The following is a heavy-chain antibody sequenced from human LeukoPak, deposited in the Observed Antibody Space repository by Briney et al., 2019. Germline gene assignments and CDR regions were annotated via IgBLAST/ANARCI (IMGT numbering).Heavy chain of an antibody. Sequence: GGSLRLSCAASGFTFSDYYMSWIRQAPGKGLEWVSYISSSSSYTNYADSVKGRFTISRDNAKNSLYLQMNSLRAEDTAVYYCARLLYYYDSTIYQRYFDYWGQGTLVTVPS. D-gene: IGHD3-22*01. CDR3: ARLLYYYDSTIYQRYFDY. J-gene: IGHJ4*02. V-gene: IGHV3-11*03. CDR2: ISSSSSYT. CDR1: GFTFSDYY.